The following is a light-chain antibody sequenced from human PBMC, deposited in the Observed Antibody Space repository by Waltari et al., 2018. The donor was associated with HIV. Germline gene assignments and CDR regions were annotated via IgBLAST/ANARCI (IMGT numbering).Light chain of an antibody. CDR2: GAS. J-gene: IGKJ4*01. CDR3: QESYSAAPLT. Sequence: DIQMTQSPSSLSASVGDSVSITCRAGQTIYRYLNWYQQKPGKAPKLLIYGASSLRSGVPSRISGTGAGTEFTLTISSLQPEDFGTYYCQESYSAAPLTFGGGTKVEI. CDR1: QTIYRY. V-gene: IGKV1-39*01.